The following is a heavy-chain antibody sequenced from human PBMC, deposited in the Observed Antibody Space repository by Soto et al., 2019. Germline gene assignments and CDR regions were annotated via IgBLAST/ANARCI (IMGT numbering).Heavy chain of an antibody. V-gene: IGHV3-23*01. CDR1: GFTFSSYA. CDR2: ITGSGAGS. Sequence: EVQLLESGGGWLQPGGSLRLSCAASGFTFSSYAMNWVRQAPGKGLEWVSGITGSGAGSYYSDSVKGRFTISRDNSKNTLYLQMNILRAEDTAVYSCAKAYSNSWPNDWFDPWGQGTLVTVSS. J-gene: IGHJ5*02. CDR3: AKAYSNSWPNDWFDP. D-gene: IGHD6-13*01.